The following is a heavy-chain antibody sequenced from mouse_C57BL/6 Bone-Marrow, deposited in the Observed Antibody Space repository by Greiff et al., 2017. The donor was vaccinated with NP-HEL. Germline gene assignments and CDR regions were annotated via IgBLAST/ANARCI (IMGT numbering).Heavy chain of an antibody. Sequence: QVHVKQSGPELVKPGASVKISCKASGYAFSSSWMNWVKQRPGKGLEWIGRIYPGDGDTNYNGKFKGKATLTADKSFSTAYMQLSSLTSEDSAVYFCARIYYGNWMDYWGQGTSVTVPS. CDR2: IYPGDGDT. J-gene: IGHJ4*01. CDR3: ARIYYGNWMDY. CDR1: GYAFSSSW. V-gene: IGHV1-82*01. D-gene: IGHD2-1*01.